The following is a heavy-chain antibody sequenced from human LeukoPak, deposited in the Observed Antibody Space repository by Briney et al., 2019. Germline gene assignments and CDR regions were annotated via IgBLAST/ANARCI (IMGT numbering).Heavy chain of an antibody. D-gene: IGHD2-2*01. V-gene: IGHV3-20*04. CDR2: INWNGGSA. CDR3: AKDSTFGCTSTSCSLDY. Sequence: GGSLRLSCAGSGFTFDDYGMSWVRQASGKGLEWVSGINWNGGSAGYADSVKGLFTISRDNSKTSLYLQMNSLRTEDTALYYCAKDSTFGCTSTSCSLDYWGQGTLVTVSS. J-gene: IGHJ4*02. CDR1: GFTFDDYG.